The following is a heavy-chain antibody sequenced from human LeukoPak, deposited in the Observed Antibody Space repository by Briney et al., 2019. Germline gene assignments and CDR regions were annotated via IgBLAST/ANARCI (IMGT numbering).Heavy chain of an antibody. CDR1: GFTFSSYA. CDR3: AKDRASSGIYSFDY. D-gene: IGHD1-26*01. J-gene: IGHJ4*02. CDR2: ISGSGTGT. V-gene: IGHV3-23*01. Sequence: GSSLRLSCAASGFTFSSYAMSWVRKAPGKGLEWVSTISGSGTGTYYADSVKGRLTISRDNSKNSLYLQMSSLRAEDTAVYYCAKDRASSGIYSFDYWGQGTLVTVSS.